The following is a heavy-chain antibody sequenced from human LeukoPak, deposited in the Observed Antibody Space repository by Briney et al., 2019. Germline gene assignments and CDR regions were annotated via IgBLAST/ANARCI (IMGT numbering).Heavy chain of an antibody. J-gene: IGHJ4*02. CDR3: ARSEVVVVAASFYFDY. Sequence: PSETLSLTCTVSGGSISSYYWSWIRQPPGKGLEWIGYIYYSGSTNYNPSLKGRVTISVDTSKNQFSLKLSSVTAADTAVYYCARSEVVVVAASFYFDYWGQGTLVTVSS. CDR2: IYYSGST. V-gene: IGHV4-59*01. D-gene: IGHD2-15*01. CDR1: GGSISSYY.